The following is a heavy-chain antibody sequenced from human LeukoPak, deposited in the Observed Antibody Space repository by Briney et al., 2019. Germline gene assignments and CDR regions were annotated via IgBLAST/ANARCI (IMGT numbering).Heavy chain of an antibody. J-gene: IGHJ6*02. D-gene: IGHD3-16*01. Sequence: GGSLRLSCAASGFTFSSYWMNWARQAPGKGLEWVAGINHNGNVNYYVDSVKGRFTISRDNAKNSLYLQMSNLRAEDTAVYFCARGGGLDVWGQGATVTVSS. V-gene: IGHV3-7*03. CDR1: GFTFSSYW. CDR3: ARGGGLDV. CDR2: INHNGNVN.